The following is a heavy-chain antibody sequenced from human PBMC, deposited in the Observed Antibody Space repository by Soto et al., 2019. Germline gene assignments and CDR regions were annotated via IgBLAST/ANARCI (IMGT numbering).Heavy chain of an antibody. D-gene: IGHD3-22*01. J-gene: IGHJ4*02. V-gene: IGHV3-30*18. Sequence: GGSLRLSCTVSGFAFNNYGINWDRQAPGKGLEWVAVISYDGSNKYYADSVKGRFTISRDNSKNTLYLQMNSLRAEDTAVYYCAKDEGYYYGYFDYWGQGTLVTVSS. CDR1: GFAFNNYG. CDR3: AKDEGYYYGYFDY. CDR2: ISYDGSNK.